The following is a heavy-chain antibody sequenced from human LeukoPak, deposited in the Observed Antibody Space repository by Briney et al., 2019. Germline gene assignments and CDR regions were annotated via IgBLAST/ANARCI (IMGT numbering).Heavy chain of an antibody. Sequence: GGSLRLSCVASGFTFSSYAMSWVRQAPGKGLEWVSGISGSGGSTYYADSVKGRFTISRDNSKNTLFLQMNGLRAEDTAVYYCAKETYSSGWYPYFDYGGQGTLVTVSS. J-gene: IGHJ4*02. CDR3: AKETYSSGWYPYFDY. D-gene: IGHD6-19*01. CDR1: GFTFSSYA. CDR2: ISGSGGST. V-gene: IGHV3-23*01.